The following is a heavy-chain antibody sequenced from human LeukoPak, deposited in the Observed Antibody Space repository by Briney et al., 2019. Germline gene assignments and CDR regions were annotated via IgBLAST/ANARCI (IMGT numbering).Heavy chain of an antibody. V-gene: IGHV5-51*01. CDR3: ARRVAPNYFDY. J-gene: IGHJ4*02. D-gene: IGHD2-15*01. Sequence: GASLKISCTASGNSFTSYWNGWVRQMPGKGLEWMGIIYPADSTAHYSPSFQGQVTISVDKSINTAYLQWSRLRASDTAMYYCARRVAPNYFDYWGQGTLVTVSS. CDR2: IYPADSTA. CDR1: GNSFTSYW.